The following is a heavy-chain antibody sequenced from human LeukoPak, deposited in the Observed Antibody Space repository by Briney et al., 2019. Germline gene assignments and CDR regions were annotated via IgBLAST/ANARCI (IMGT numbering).Heavy chain of an antibody. V-gene: IGHV3-49*04. Sequence: GGSLRLSCTASGFTFGDYAMSWVRQAPGKGLEWVGFIRSKAYGGTTEYAASVKGRFTISRDDSKSIAYLQLNSLKTEDTAVYYCTREGGWYPPDYWGQGTLVTVSS. J-gene: IGHJ4*02. CDR1: GFTFGDYA. CDR3: TREGGWYPPDY. D-gene: IGHD6-19*01. CDR2: IRSKAYGGTT.